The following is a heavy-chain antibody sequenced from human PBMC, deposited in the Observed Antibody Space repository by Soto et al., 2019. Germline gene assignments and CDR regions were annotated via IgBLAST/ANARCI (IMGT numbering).Heavy chain of an antibody. CDR2: IIPIFGTA. CDR3: ARDRTVNYYYYGMDV. D-gene: IGHD4-17*01. V-gene: IGHV1-69*13. Sequence: ASVKVSCKASGGTFSSYAISWVRQAPGQGLEWMGGIIPIFGTANYAQKFQGRVTITADESTSTAYMELSSLRSDDTAVYYCARDRTVNYYYYGMDVWGQGTTVTAP. J-gene: IGHJ6*02. CDR1: GGTFSSYA.